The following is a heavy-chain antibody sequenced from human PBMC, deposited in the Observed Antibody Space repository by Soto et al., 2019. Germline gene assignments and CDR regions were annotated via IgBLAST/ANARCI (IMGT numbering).Heavy chain of an antibody. CDR2: ISGYSNYI. V-gene: IGHV3-21*01. CDR3: ARDAEIAVTGWYFEL. Sequence: EVQLVESGGGLVKPGGSLRLSCAASGFTFRTYAMNWVRQAPGKGLEWVSSISGYSNYIYYADSVKGRFTISRDNAKNSLYLQMNSLRAEDTAVYYCARDAEIAVTGWYFELWGRGTLVTVSS. J-gene: IGHJ2*01. CDR1: GFTFRTYA. D-gene: IGHD6-19*01.